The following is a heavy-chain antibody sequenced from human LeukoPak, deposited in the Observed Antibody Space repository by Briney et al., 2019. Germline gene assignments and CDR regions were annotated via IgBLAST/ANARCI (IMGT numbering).Heavy chain of an antibody. CDR2: ISSSSSYI. CDR1: GFTFSDYY. D-gene: IGHD6-25*01. V-gene: IGHV3-11*06. CDR3: ARSGYYYYMDV. J-gene: IGHJ6*03. Sequence: GGSLRLSCAASGFTFSDYYMSWIRQAPGKGLEWVSYISSSSSYIYYADSVKGRFTISRDNAKNSLYLQMNSLRAEDTAVYYCARSGYYYYMDVWGKGTTVTVSS.